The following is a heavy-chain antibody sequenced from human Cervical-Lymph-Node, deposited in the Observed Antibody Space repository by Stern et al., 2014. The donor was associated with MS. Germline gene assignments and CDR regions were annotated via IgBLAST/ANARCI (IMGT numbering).Heavy chain of an antibody. D-gene: IGHD3-16*01. CDR2: IIPDTGGT. J-gene: IGHJ4*02. V-gene: IGHV1-2*06. CDR3: ARGVIVGGAKTFDS. CDR1: GYPFTVYW. Sequence: QVQLVQSGAEVKKPGASVKVSCQASGYPFTVYWLHWMRQAPGQGPEWMGRIIPDTGGTNYAQNFQGRVTMTRDTSTNTAYMELSRLGSGDTAVYYCARGVIVGGAKTFDSWGQGTLVTVSS.